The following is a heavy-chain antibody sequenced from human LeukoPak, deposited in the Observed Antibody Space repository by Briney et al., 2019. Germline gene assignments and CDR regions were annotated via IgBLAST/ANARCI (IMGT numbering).Heavy chain of an antibody. Sequence: GESLKISCKGSGYSFTSYWIGWVRQMPGKGLEWMGIIYPGDSDTRYSPSFQGQVTISADKSISTAYPQWSSLKASDTAMYYCAVVVRGVIIGGYFDYWGQGTLVTVSS. CDR1: GYSFTSYW. CDR2: IYPGDSDT. V-gene: IGHV5-51*01. J-gene: IGHJ4*02. D-gene: IGHD3-10*01. CDR3: AVVVRGVIIGGYFDY.